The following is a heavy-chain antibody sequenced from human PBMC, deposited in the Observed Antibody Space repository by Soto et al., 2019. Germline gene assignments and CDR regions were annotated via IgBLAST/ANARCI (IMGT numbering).Heavy chain of an antibody. Sequence: ASVKVSCKASGYTFTSYYMHWVRQAPGQGLEWMGIINPSGGSTSYAQKFQGRVTMTRDTSTSTVYMELSSLRSEDTAVYYCASEGAVPAAHDYWGQGTLVTVSS. V-gene: IGHV1-46*03. J-gene: IGHJ4*02. CDR3: ASEGAVPAAHDY. CDR2: INPSGGST. D-gene: IGHD2-2*01. CDR1: GYTFTSYY.